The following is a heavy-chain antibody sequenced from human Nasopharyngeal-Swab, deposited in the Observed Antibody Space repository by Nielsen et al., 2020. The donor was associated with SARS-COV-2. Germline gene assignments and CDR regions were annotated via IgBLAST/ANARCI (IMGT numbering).Heavy chain of an antibody. J-gene: IGHJ6*02. Sequence: GAQKISCAASGFIFTSYNMNWVRQAPAKGLEWVSSISFSSSYIYYADSVKGRFTLSRDNAKKSLYLQMNSLRAEDSAVYYCARSKISPSSYYDSSGYYGSYGMDVWGQGTTVTVSS. D-gene: IGHD3-22*01. CDR2: ISFSSSYI. CDR1: GFIFTSYN. V-gene: IGHV3-21*01. CDR3: ARSKISPSSYYDSSGYYGSYGMDV.